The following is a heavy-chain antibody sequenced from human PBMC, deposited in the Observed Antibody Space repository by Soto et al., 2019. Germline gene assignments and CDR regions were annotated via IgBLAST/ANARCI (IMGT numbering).Heavy chain of an antibody. J-gene: IGHJ4*02. CDR3: ARDKYYDSTGNFDY. D-gene: IGHD3-22*01. CDR1: GGSITSYY. Sequence: PSETLSLTCTVSGGSITSYYWRWIRQPPGKGLEWIGYIYHSGFTNYNPSLKSQVTISVDTSKNQFSLKLSSVTAADTAVYYCARDKYYDSTGNFDYWGQGTLVTVSS. V-gene: IGHV4-59*01. CDR2: IYHSGFT.